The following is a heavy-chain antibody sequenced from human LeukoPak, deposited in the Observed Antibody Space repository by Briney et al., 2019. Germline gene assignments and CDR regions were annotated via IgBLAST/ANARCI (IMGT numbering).Heavy chain of an antibody. J-gene: IGHJ4*02. CDR3: ARGDSSGWYFDY. CDR2: IKQDGSDK. CDR1: GFTFSSYW. Sequence: GGSLRLSCAASGFTFSSYWMSWVRQAPGKGLKWVANIKQDGSDKYYVDSVKGRFTISRDNAKNSLYLQMNSLRAEDTAVYYCARGDSSGWYFDYWGQGTLVTVSS. V-gene: IGHV3-7*01. D-gene: IGHD6-19*01.